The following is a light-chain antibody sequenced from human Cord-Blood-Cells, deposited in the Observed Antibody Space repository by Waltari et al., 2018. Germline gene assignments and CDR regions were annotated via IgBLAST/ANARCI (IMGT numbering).Light chain of an antibody. CDR1: KLGDKY. CDR3: QAWDSSTAV. CDR2: QDS. V-gene: IGLV3-1*01. Sequence: SYELTQPPSVSVSPGQTASITCSGDKLGDKYACWYQQKPGQSPVLVLYQDSKRPSGIPWRFSGSNSGNTATLTISGTQAMDEADYYCQAWDSSTAVFGGGTKLTVL. J-gene: IGLJ3*02.